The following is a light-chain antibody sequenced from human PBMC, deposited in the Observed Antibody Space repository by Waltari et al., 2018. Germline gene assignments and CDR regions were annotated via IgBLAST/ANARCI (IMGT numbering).Light chain of an antibody. CDR3: MQALPIPDT. CDR2: LGS. J-gene: IGKJ5*01. V-gene: IGKV2-28*01. CDR1: KGLLHIHGYNY. Sequence: DIVITQSPQALCVSPGEPASISCMASKGLLHIHGYNYVDWYRQKPRQSTQLLFSLGSRRASRPHNRFSGSGSGTDFLLNTRIVADEYVVVYYCMQALPIPDTFGQGTRLEIK.